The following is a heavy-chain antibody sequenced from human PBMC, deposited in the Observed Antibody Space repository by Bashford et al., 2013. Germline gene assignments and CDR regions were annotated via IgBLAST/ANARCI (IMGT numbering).Heavy chain of an antibody. D-gene: IGHD3-9*01. CDR3: ARAANPYYDILTGYYSASNWFDP. J-gene: IGHJ5*02. CDR2: IYYSGST. CDR1: GGSISSYY. Sequence: SETLSLTCTVSGGSISSYYWSWIRQPPGKGLEWIGYIYYSGSTNYNPSLKSRVTISVDTSKNQFSLKLSSVTAADTAVYYCARAANPYYDILTGYYSASNWFDPWGQGTLVTVSS. V-gene: IGHV4-59*01.